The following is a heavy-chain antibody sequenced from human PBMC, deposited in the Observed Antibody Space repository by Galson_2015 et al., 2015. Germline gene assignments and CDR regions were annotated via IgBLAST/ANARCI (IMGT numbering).Heavy chain of an antibody. Sequence: SVKVSCKASGYTFTDYYLNWVRQAPGQGLECMGIINPIGGGAYYAQNFQDRVTMTRDKSTSTVYMELGSLMSEDTAVYYCASDSGTAVGSSELGHWGQGTLVTVSS. CDR2: INPIGGGA. J-gene: IGHJ4*02. D-gene: IGHD3-10*01. V-gene: IGHV1-46*01. CDR1: GYTFTDYY. CDR3: ASDSGTAVGSSELGH.